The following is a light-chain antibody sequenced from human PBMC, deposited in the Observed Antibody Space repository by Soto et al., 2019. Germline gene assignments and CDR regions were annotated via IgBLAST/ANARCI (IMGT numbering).Light chain of an antibody. Sequence: DIQMTQSPSTLSASVGDRVTITCRASQSINSWLAWYQEKPGKAPKLLIYDASSLDSRLPSRFSGSGSGTDFTLTINNLQPDDFATYYCQQYYSLFSFGGGTKVEIK. V-gene: IGKV1-5*01. J-gene: IGKJ4*01. CDR3: QQYYSLFS. CDR1: QSINSW. CDR2: DAS.